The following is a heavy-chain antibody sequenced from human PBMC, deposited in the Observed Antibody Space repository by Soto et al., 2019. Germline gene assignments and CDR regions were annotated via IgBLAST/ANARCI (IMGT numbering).Heavy chain of an antibody. CDR2: IYYSGST. CDR3: ARQGAVAGRDFDY. V-gene: IGHV4-39*01. Sequence: QLQLQESGPGLVKPSETLSLTCTVSGGSISSSSYYWGWIRQPPGKGLEWIGSIYYSGSTYYNPSLKSRVTISVDTSKNQFSLKLSSVTAADTAVYYCARQGAVAGRDFDYWGQGTLVTVS. D-gene: IGHD6-19*01. J-gene: IGHJ4*02. CDR1: GGSISSSSYY.